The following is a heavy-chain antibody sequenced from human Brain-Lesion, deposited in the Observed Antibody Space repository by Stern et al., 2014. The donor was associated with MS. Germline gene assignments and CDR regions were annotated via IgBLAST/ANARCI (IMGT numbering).Heavy chain of an antibody. CDR2: IKQDGREE. J-gene: IGHJ6*02. V-gene: IGHV3-7*01. CDR3: TRDCGHGCCSLPYYYYGMDV. CDR1: GFTFSTYW. Sequence: EVQLVESGGGLVQPGGSLRLSCAASGFTFSTYWMRWVRQAPGQGLEWVANIKQDGREEYYVESVKGRFTISRNNTNRLLYLQMNSLRAEDTAVYYCTRDCGHGCCSLPYYYYGMDVWGQGTAVTVSS. D-gene: IGHD2-15*01.